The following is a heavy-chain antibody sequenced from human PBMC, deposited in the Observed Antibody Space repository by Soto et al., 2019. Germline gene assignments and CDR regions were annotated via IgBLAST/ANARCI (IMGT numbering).Heavy chain of an antibody. J-gene: IGHJ4*02. Sequence: SETLSLTCTFSGGSIRPYYWSWIRQPPGKGLEWIGYIYYSGSTNYNSSLKSRVTISVDTSKNQFSLKLSSVTAADTAVYYCARLNDDILTGYRFHFDYWGQVTLVTVS. CDR1: GGSIRPYY. CDR3: ARLNDDILTGYRFHFDY. V-gene: IGHV4-59*08. D-gene: IGHD3-9*01. CDR2: IYYSGST.